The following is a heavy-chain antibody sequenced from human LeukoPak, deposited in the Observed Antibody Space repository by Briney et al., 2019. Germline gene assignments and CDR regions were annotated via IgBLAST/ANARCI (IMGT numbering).Heavy chain of an antibody. J-gene: IGHJ1*01. CDR1: GDTFSSYS. D-gene: IGHD6-13*01. Sequence: ASVKVSCKASGDTFSSYSFSWVRQAPGQGLEWMGRIIPILGITNFAQKFQGRVTITADKSASTAFMELSSLRSADTAVYYCARGTGYSSSWFLNWGQGTLVTVSS. V-gene: IGHV1-69*02. CDR3: ARGTGYSSSWFLN. CDR2: IIPILGIT.